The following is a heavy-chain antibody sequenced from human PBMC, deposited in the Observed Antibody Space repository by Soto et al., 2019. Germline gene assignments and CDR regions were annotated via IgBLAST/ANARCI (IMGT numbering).Heavy chain of an antibody. V-gene: IGHV1-18*01. J-gene: IGHJ5*02. Sequence: QVQLVQPAAEVKKPGASVKVSCKASGYTFTNYGLTWVRQAPGQGLEWMGWISAYNGNTNDAQKLRGRVIMTTETSSSTAYMELRRLRSDDTAVYYCARIVGADRRLFDPWGQGTLVTVSS. CDR1: GYTFTNYG. D-gene: IGHD1-26*01. CDR3: ARIVGADRRLFDP. CDR2: ISAYNGNT.